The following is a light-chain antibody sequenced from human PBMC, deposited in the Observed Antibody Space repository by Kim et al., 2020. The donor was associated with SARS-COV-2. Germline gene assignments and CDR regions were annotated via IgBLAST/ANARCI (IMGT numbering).Light chain of an antibody. CDR2: KVS. J-gene: IGKJ1*01. CDR3: QQYGTSWT. CDR1: QSLVHSDGNTY. V-gene: IGKV2-30*02. Sequence: DVVMTQSPLSLPVTLGQPASISCRSSQSLVHSDGNTYLNWFQQRPGQSPRRLIYKVSKRDSGVPDRFSGSGSGTDFTLTISRLEPEDFAVYYCQQYGTSWTFGQGTKVDIK.